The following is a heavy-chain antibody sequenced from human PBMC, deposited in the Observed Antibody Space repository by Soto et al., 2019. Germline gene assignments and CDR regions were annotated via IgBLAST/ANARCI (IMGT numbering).Heavy chain of an antibody. CDR1: GFSLSTSGMC. V-gene: IGHV2-70*01. D-gene: IGHD5-12*01. CDR2: IDWDDDK. J-gene: IGHJ6*02. Sequence: SGPTLVNPTQTLTLTCTFSGFSLSTSGMCVSWIRQPPGKALEWLALIDWDDDKYYSTSLKTRLTISKDTSKNQVVLTMTNMDPVDTATYYCARTRGYSGYEAYYYYYGMDVRGQGTTVTVSS. CDR3: ARTRGYSGYEAYYYYYGMDV.